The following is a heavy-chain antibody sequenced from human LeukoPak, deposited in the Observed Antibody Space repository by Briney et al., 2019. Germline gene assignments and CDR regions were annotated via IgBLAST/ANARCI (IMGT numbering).Heavy chain of an antibody. CDR3: ATAPAPHYDFWSGNYYYGMDV. Sequence: GGSLRLSCAASGFTFSSHTIHWVRQAPGKGLEWVAVIWFDGSNKYYVDSVKGRFTISRDNSKNTVYLQMDSLRAEDTAVYYCATAPAPHYDFWSGNYYYGMDVWGQGTTVTVSS. CDR2: IWFDGSNK. V-gene: IGHV3-33*01. CDR1: GFTFSSHT. D-gene: IGHD3-3*01. J-gene: IGHJ6*02.